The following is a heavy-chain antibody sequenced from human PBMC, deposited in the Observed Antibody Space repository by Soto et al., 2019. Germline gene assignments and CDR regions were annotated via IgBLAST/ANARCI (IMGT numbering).Heavy chain of an antibody. Sequence: EVQLVESGGGLIQPGGSLRLSCAASGFTVSSNYMSWVRQAPGKGLEWVSVSYSGGSTYYADSVKGRFTISRDNSKNTLYLQMNSLRAEDTAVYDCARDRGYCSGGGCYYFDYWGQGTLVTVSS. CDR1: GFTVSSNY. CDR2: SYSGGST. D-gene: IGHD2-15*01. J-gene: IGHJ4*02. CDR3: ARDRGYCSGGGCYYFDY. V-gene: IGHV3-53*01.